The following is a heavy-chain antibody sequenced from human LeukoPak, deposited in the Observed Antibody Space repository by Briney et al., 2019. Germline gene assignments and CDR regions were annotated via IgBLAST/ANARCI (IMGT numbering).Heavy chain of an antibody. Sequence: SETLSLTCAVYGGSFSGYYWSWIRQPPGKGLEWIGEINHSGSTYYNPSLKSRVTISVDRSKNQFSLKLSSVTAADTAVYYCARVSADGYFQHWGQGTLVTVSS. CDR2: INHSGST. V-gene: IGHV4-34*01. J-gene: IGHJ1*01. CDR1: GGSFSGYY. CDR3: ARVSADGYFQH. D-gene: IGHD5-24*01.